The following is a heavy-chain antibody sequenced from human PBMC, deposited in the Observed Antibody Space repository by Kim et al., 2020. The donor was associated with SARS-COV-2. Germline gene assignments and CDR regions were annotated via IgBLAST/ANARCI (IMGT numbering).Heavy chain of an antibody. Sequence: ASVKVSCKASGYTFTGYYMHWVRQAPGQGLEWMGRINPNSGGTNYAQKFQGRVTMTRDTSISTAYMELSRLRSDDTVVYYCARAFVWYIVVVVAATPGYRRTNTDGRKMIVVVISHYWGQGTLVTVSS. D-gene: IGHD2-15*01. V-gene: IGHV1-2*05. CDR2: INPNSGGT. J-gene: IGHJ4*02. CDR3: ARAFVWYIVVVVAATPGYRRTNTDGRKMIVVVISHY. CDR1: GYTFTGYY.